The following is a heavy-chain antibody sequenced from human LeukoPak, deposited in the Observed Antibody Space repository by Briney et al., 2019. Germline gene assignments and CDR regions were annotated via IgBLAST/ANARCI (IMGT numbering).Heavy chain of an antibody. V-gene: IGHV3-30*03. CDR1: GFTFSSYG. CDR2: ISYDGSNQ. CDR3: ATHYYDSSAPVN. Sequence: PGGSLRLSCAASGFTFSSYGMHWVRQAPGKGLEWVAVISYDGSNQYHADSVKGRFTLSRDNAKNTLYLQMNSLRAEDTAVYYCATHYYDSSAPVNWGQGTLVTVSS. J-gene: IGHJ4*02. D-gene: IGHD3-22*01.